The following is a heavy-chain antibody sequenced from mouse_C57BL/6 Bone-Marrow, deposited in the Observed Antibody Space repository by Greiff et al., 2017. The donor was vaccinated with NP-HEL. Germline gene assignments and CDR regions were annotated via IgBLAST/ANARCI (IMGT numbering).Heavy chain of an antibody. Sequence: VQLQQSGPELVKPGASVKISCKASGYAFSSSWMNWVKQRPGKGLEWIGRIYPGDGDTNYNGKFKGKATLTADKSSSTAYMQLSSLTSEDSAVYFCARKLGYYGSSWFAYWGQGTLVTVSA. J-gene: IGHJ3*01. V-gene: IGHV1-82*01. CDR1: GYAFSSSW. CDR2: IYPGDGDT. CDR3: ARKLGYYGSSWFAY. D-gene: IGHD1-1*01.